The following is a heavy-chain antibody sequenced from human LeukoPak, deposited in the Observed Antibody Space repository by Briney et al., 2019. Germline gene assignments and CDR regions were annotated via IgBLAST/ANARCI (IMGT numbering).Heavy chain of an antibody. CDR2: IYYSGSN. V-gene: IGHV4-59*01. Sequence: PSETLSLTCTVSGGSISTYYWTWIRQPPGKELEWIGYIYYSGSNNYNPSLKSRVPISVDTPKNQFFLKLSCVIAADTAVYYCARQYYDILTGYYGGFDIWGQGTMVTVSS. D-gene: IGHD3-9*01. CDR1: GGSISTYY. CDR3: ARQYYDILTGYYGGFDI. J-gene: IGHJ3*02.